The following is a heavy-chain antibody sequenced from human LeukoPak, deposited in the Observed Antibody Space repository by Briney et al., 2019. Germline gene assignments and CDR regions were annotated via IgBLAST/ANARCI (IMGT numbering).Heavy chain of an antibody. CDR1: GFTFSSYG. D-gene: IGHD3-3*01. V-gene: IGHV3-30*03. CDR2: ISYDGNNK. J-gene: IGHJ4*02. Sequence: GGSLRLSCAASGFTFSSYGMHWVRQAPGKGLEWVALISYDGNNKYYADSVKGRFTISRDNSKNTLYLQMNSLRAEDTAVYYCARAERNAGVFDYWGQGTLVIVSS. CDR3: ARAERNAGVFDY.